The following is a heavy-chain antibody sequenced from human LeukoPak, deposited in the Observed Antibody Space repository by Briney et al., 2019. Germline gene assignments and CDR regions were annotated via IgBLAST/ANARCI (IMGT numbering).Heavy chain of an antibody. V-gene: IGHV3-11*05. CDR3: TREDNWYFDL. J-gene: IGHJ2*01. CDR1: GFTFSDYY. CDR2: INTGSTYT. Sequence: GGSLRLSCAASGFTFSDYYMTWIRQAPGKGLEWPSYINTGSTYTNYANSVKGRFTISRDNAKNSLYLQLNSLRAEDTAVYYCTREDNWYFDLWGRGTLVTVSS.